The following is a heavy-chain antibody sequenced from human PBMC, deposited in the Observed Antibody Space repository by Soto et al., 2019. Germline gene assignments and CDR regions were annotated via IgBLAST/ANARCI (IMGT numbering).Heavy chain of an antibody. J-gene: IGHJ4*02. Sequence: QLQLQESGPGLVKPSETLSLTCTVSGGSISSSSFYWGWIRQPPGKGLECIGRIYYSGSTYYNPSLKSRVTLSGAPSKNQFSLMLSSVTAADTAVYYCARHRQWLLRDFDYWGQGTLVTVSS. CDR3: ARHRQWLLRDFDY. V-gene: IGHV4-39*01. CDR1: GGSISSSSFY. CDR2: IYYSGST. D-gene: IGHD6-19*01.